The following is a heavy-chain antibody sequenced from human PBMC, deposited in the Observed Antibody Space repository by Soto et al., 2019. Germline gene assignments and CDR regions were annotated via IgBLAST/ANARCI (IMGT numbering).Heavy chain of an antibody. J-gene: IGHJ4*02. Sequence: HLQLQESGRGLGKPSETLSLTCTVSGGSVSSRSYYWGWIRQPPGKGLEWIGSNCYGASTYYNPSLRSRVTISVDTSKNQFSLNLNSVTAADTAVYYCAGTSTVPPRGHFDYWGQGTLVTVSS. CDR1: GGSVSSRSYY. V-gene: IGHV4-39*01. D-gene: IGHD4-17*01. CDR3: AGTSTVPPRGHFDY. CDR2: NCYGAST.